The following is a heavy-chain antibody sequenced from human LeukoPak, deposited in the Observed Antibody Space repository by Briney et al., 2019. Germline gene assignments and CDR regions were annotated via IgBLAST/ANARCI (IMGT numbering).Heavy chain of an antibody. J-gene: IGHJ4*02. CDR3: AREASAVFDY. D-gene: IGHD6-13*01. CDR1: GFILNNYW. V-gene: IGHV3-74*01. Sequence: QAGGSLRLSCAVSGFILNNYWMHWVRQAPGKGLVWVSRINRDGSTTDYADSVKGRFTISRDNAKNTLYLQMNSLGAEDTAVYYCAREASAVFDYWGQGTLVTVSS. CDR2: INRDGSTT.